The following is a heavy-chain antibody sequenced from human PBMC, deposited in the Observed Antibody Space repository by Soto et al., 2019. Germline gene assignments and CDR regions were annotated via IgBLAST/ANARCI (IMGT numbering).Heavy chain of an antibody. D-gene: IGHD3-22*01. V-gene: IGHV1-18*01. CDR2: ISAYNGNT. J-gene: IGHJ3*02. CDR3: ARNFYDSSGYPSFYI. CDR1: GYTFTSYG. Sequence: SVKISCKASGYTFTSYGISWVRQAPGQGLEWMGWISAYNGNTNYAQKLQGRVTMTTDTSTSTAYMELRSLRSDDTAVYYCARNFYDSSGYPSFYIWCQGTMVTVS.